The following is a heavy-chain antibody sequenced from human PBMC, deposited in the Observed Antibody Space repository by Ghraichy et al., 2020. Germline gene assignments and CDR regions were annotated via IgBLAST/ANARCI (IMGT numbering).Heavy chain of an antibody. CDR3: ARDEDQTYCGGDCYLAFDI. Sequence: SVKVSCKASGGTFSSYAISWVRQAPGQGLEWMGGIIPIFGTANYAQKFQVRVTITADESTSTAYMELSSLRSEDTAVYYCARDEDQTYCGGDCYLAFDIWGQGTMVTVSS. CDR1: GGTFSSYA. J-gene: IGHJ3*02. CDR2: IIPIFGTA. V-gene: IGHV1-69*13. D-gene: IGHD2-21*02.